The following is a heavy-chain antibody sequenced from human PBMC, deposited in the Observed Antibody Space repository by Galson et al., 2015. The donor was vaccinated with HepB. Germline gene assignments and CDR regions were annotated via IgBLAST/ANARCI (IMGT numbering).Heavy chain of an antibody. CDR3: ACSHTPGYYYRPYDY. CDR1: GFTFSHYG. D-gene: IGHD3-22*01. V-gene: IGHV3-23*01. Sequence: SLRLSCAVTGFTFSHYGMNWVRQAPGKGLEWLSGISGSGDSTYYIDSVKGRFTISRDNSKNTLYLQMNSLRAEDTAVYYCACSHTPGYYYRPYDYWGQGTLVTVSS. CDR2: ISGSGDST. J-gene: IGHJ4*02.